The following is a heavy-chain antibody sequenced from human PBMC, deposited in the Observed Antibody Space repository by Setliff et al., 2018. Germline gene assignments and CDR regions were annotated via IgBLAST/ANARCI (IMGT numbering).Heavy chain of an antibody. V-gene: IGHV3-30*02. D-gene: IGHD6-13*01. CDR2: IRFDGRDR. CDR1: EFTFSNYA. Sequence: GGSVRLSCTASEFTFSNYAMHWVRQAPGKGLEWVAYIRFDGRDRYYGDSVKGRFTISRDNPKNTLYLQVNSLIPEDTAVYYCAKRRGTQGIAAAGLGPLDMWGQGTTVTVSS. J-gene: IGHJ3*02. CDR3: AKRRGTQGIAAAGLGPLDM.